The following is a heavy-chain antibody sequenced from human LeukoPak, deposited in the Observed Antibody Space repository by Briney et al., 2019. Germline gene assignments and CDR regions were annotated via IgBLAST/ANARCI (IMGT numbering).Heavy chain of an antibody. CDR2: IIPIFGTA. Sequence: SVKVSCKASGGTFSSYAISWVRQAPGQGLEWMGGIIPIFGTADYAQKFQGRVTITADKSTSTAYMELSSLRSEDTAVYYCARAELRGYCSSTSCLDKFDPWGQGTLVTVSS. CDR1: GGTFSSYA. CDR3: ARAELRGYCSSTSCLDKFDP. J-gene: IGHJ5*02. V-gene: IGHV1-69*06. D-gene: IGHD2-2*01.